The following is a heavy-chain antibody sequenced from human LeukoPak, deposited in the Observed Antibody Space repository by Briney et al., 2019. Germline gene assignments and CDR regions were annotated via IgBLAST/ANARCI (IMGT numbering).Heavy chain of an antibody. CDR3: ASPAGYYYDSSGDDAFDI. CDR1: GFTFSSYG. CDR2: ISYDGSNK. V-gene: IGHV3-30*03. Sequence: PGGSLRLSCAASGFTFSSYGMHWVRQAPGKGLEWVAVISYDGSNKYYADSVKGRFTISRDNSKNTLYLQMNSLRAEDTAVYYCASPAGYYYDSSGDDAFDIWGQGTMVTVSS. J-gene: IGHJ3*02. D-gene: IGHD3-22*01.